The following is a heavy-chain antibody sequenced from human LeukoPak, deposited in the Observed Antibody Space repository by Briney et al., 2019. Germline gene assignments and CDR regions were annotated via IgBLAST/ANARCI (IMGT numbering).Heavy chain of an antibody. CDR2: ISYDGSNK. V-gene: IGHV3-30*03. J-gene: IGHJ4*02. CDR3: ASSGSYWILFDY. Sequence: GGSLRPSCAASGFTFSSYGMHWVRQAPGKGLEWVAVISYDGSNKYYADSVKGRFTISRDNSKNTLYLQMNSLRAEDTAVYYCASSGSYWILFDYWGQGTLVTVSS. CDR1: GFTFSSYG. D-gene: IGHD1-26*01.